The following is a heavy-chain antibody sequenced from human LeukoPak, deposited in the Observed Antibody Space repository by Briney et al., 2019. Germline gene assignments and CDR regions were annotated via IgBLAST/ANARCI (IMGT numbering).Heavy chain of an antibody. J-gene: IGHJ4*02. CDR3: ARGVTGTTYYFDY. Sequence: GASVKVSCKASGGTFSSYAISWVRQAPGQGLEWMGIINPSGGSTSYAQKFQGRVTMTRDTSTSTVYMELSSLRSEDTAVYYCARGVTGTTYYFDYWGQGTLVTVSS. D-gene: IGHD1-20*01. CDR1: GGTFSSYA. V-gene: IGHV1-46*01. CDR2: INPSGGST.